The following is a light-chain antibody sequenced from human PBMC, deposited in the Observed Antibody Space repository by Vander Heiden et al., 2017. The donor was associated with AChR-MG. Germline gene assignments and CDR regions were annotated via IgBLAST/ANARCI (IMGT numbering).Light chain of an antibody. CDR2: EVD. Sequence: PPPSASGSPGQSVTISCTGSSSDVGGYNFVSWYQHHPGKAPKVLIYEVDKRPSGVPDRFFGSKSGNTASLTVSGLQADDEADYYCCSHSGTNTVFGGGTKL. J-gene: IGLJ3*02. CDR1: SSDVGGYNF. CDR3: CSHSGTNTV. V-gene: IGLV2-8*01.